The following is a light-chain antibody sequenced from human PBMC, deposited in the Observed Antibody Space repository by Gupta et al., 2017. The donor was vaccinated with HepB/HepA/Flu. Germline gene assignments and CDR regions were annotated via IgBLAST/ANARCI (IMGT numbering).Light chain of an antibody. V-gene: IGKV2-30*01. J-gene: IGKJ5*01. CDR2: KVS. CDR3: RQGKYWRT. Sequence: VVLTQSLVSMYVTLGSPASISCRSSQSLVDSAGNTFLNWFQQSPDQSPRRIIDKVSNRASGVTDRFSGSGPDNDFTLKSSRAEDEDVGIYYWRQGKYWRTFGQGTQLEIK. CDR1: QSLVDSAGNTF.